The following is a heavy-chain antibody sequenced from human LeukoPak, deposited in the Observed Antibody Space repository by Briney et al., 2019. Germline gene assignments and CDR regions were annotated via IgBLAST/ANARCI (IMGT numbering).Heavy chain of an antibody. D-gene: IGHD5-24*01. V-gene: IGHV4-38-2*02. CDR1: GYSISSGSY. Sequence: SETLSLTCTVSGYSISSGSYWGWIRQPPGNGLEWIGSIYHSGSTYYNPSLKSRVTISVDTSKNQFSLRLSSVTAADTAVYYCAREGWLHFFDYWGQGTLVTVSS. CDR2: IYHSGST. CDR3: AREGWLHFFDY. J-gene: IGHJ4*02.